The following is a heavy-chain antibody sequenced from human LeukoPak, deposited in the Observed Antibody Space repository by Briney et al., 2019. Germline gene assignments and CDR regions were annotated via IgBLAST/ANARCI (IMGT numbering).Heavy chain of an antibody. D-gene: IGHD6-13*01. CDR1: GFIFSNYW. CDR3: ARDSSSWYVSEH. V-gene: IGHV3-20*04. J-gene: IGHJ1*01. Sequence: GGSLRLSCAASGFIFSNYWMHWVRQAPGKGLEWVSGINWNGGSTGYADSVKGRFTISRDNAKNSLYLQMNSLRAEDTALYYCARDSSSWYVSEHWGQGTLVTVSS. CDR2: INWNGGST.